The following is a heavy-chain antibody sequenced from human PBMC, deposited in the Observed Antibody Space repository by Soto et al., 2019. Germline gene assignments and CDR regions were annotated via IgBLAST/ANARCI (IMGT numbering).Heavy chain of an antibody. CDR2: TYYRYKWYN. D-gene: IGHD3-3*01. Sequence: SQTLSLSCAISGDSVSSNSAAWNWIRQSPSRGLEWLGRTYYRYKWYNDYAVSVKSRITINPDTSKNQFSLQLNSVTPEDTAVYYCARVPISYYDFWSGYFDGTRYYYGMDVWGQGTTVTVSS. CDR3: ARVPISYYDFWSGYFDGTRYYYGMDV. V-gene: IGHV6-1*01. J-gene: IGHJ6*02. CDR1: GDSVSSNSAA.